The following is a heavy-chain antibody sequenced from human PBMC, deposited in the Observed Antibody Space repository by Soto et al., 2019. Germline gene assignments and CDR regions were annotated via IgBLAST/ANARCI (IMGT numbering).Heavy chain of an antibody. Sequence: ESGGGLIQPGGSLRLSCAASGFIVSSNYMSWVRQAPGKGLEWVSVIYSGGTTYYADSVKGRVTISRDNSKNTVYLQMNSRRADDAAVFYGGRGGGRFDPWGREPLFPVPS. D-gene: IGHD3-16*01. CDR1: GFIVSSNY. CDR2: IYSGGTT. CDR3: GRGGGRFDP. V-gene: IGHV3-53*01. J-gene: IGHJ5*02.